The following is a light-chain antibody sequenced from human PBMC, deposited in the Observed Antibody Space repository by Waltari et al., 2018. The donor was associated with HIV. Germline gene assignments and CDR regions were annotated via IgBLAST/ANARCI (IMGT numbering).Light chain of an antibody. Sequence: IQMTPSPSSLSASVGDRVIITCRASQSISSYLNWYQQKPGKAPKLLIYAASSLQSGVPSRFSGSGSGTDFTLTISSLQPEDFATYYCQQSYSTPFFGQGTKLEIK. V-gene: IGKV1-39*01. CDR2: AAS. CDR1: QSISSY. CDR3: QQSYSTPF. J-gene: IGKJ2*01.